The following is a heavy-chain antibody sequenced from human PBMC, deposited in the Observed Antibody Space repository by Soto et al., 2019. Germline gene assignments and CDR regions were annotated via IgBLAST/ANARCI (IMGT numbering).Heavy chain of an antibody. CDR1: GYTFTSYD. V-gene: IGHV1-8*01. D-gene: IGHD2-8*01. Sequence: QVQLVQSGAGVTKPGASVKVSCNASGYTFTSYDINWVRQDTGQGLEWMGWMSPNSGATGYAQKFQGRVTMTRDTSISTVYMELSNLRSEDTAIYYCARGLDNGVDVWGQGSTVTVSS. CDR3: ARGLDNGVDV. CDR2: MSPNSGAT. J-gene: IGHJ6*02.